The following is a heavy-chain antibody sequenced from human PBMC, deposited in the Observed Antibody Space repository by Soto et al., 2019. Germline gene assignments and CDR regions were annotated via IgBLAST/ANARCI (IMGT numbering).Heavy chain of an antibody. CDR1: GFTFSSYG. CDR2: ISYDGSNK. J-gene: IGHJ4*02. D-gene: IGHD5-18*01. V-gene: IGHV3-30*18. CDR3: AKDVDTAILYYFDY. Sequence: GGSLRLSCAASGFTFSSYGMHWVRQAPGKGLEWVAVISYDGSNKYYADSVKGRFTISRDNSKNTLYLQMNSLRAEDTAVYYCAKDVDTAILYYFDYWGQGTLVTVSS.